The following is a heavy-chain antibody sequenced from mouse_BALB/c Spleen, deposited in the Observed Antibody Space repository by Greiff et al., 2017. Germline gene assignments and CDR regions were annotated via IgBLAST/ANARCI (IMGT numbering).Heavy chain of an antibody. J-gene: IGHJ2*01. D-gene: IGHD2-4*01. CDR3: ARDRGDYSIDY. V-gene: IGHV7-3*02. Sequence: EVHLVESGGGLVQPGGSLRLSCATSGFTFTDYYMSWVRQPPGKALEWLGFIRNKANGYTTEYSASVKGRFTISRDNSQSILYLQMNTLRAEDSATYYCARDRGDYSIDYWGQGTTLTVSS. CDR2: IRNKANGYTT. CDR1: GFTFTDYY.